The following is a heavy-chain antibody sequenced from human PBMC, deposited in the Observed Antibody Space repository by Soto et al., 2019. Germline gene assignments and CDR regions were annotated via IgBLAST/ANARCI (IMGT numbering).Heavy chain of an antibody. D-gene: IGHD3-10*01. J-gene: IGHJ4*02. CDR3: ARAIGWFGELLGGYYFDY. CDR1: GGSISSGGYS. CDR2: IYHSGST. Sequence: QLQLQESGSGLVKPSQTLSLTCAVSGGSISSGGYSWSWIRQPPGKGLEWIGYIYHSGSTYYNPSLKSRVTISVXRSNHQXXLKLSSVTAADTAVYYCARAIGWFGELLGGYYFDYWGQGTLVTVSS. V-gene: IGHV4-30-2*01.